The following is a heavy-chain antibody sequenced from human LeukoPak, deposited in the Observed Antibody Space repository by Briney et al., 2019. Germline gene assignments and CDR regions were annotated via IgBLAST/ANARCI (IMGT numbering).Heavy chain of an antibody. J-gene: IGHJ4*02. CDR1: GGSFSSYY. V-gene: IGHV4-59*01. D-gene: IGHD3-3*01. CDR2: IYYSGST. Sequence: SETLSLTCTVSGGSFSSYYWSWIRQSPGKGLEWIGNIYYSGSTNYNPSLKSRVTISVDTSRNQFSLKLSSVTAADTVVYYCARFTSSGYPIKYYFDYWGQGTLVTVSS. CDR3: ARFTSSGYPIKYYFDY.